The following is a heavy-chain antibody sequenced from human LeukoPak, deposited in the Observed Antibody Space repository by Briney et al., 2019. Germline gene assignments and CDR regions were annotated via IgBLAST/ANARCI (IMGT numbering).Heavy chain of an antibody. Sequence: SQTLSLTCAVYDGSMSSDAWTWIRQPPGMALEWIGYIYHSGSAYYNPSLKSRVTISLDRSKNQFSLKLSSMAAADTAFYYCARSYGPYQIDSWGQGTLVTVSS. CDR3: ARSYGPYQIDS. CDR1: DGSMSSDA. D-gene: IGHD2-2*01. V-gene: IGHV4-30-2*01. CDR2: IYHSGSA. J-gene: IGHJ4*02.